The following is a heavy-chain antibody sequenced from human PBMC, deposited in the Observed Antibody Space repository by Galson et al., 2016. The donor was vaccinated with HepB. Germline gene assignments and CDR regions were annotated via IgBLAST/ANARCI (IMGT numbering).Heavy chain of an antibody. V-gene: IGHV4-34*01. D-gene: IGHD1-26*01. CDR3: TRGKWEIRPSDI. CDR2: INYTGNT. J-gene: IGHJ3*02. CDR1: GGSLRGYY. Sequence: SETLSLTCAVYGGSLRGYYWSYIRQPPGKGLEWIGEINYTGNTNYNPSPKSRVTISRDTSKNQFSLKLSSVTAADTAVYYCTRGKWEIRPSDIWGQGTMVTVSS.